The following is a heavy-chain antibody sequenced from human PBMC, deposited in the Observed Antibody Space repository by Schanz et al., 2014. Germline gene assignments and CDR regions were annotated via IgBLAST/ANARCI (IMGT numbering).Heavy chain of an antibody. CDR1: GFSFSTYG. Sequence: EVQLVESGGGLVRPGGSLRLSCAASGFSFSTYGMTWVRQAPGKGLEWVSSISSSSMYIYQADSMRGRFTISRDNSKNTLYLQMNSLRAEDTAVYYCAKDHAGSDILTALGNWGQGTLVTVSS. CDR3: AKDHAGSDILTALGN. CDR2: ISSSSMYI. D-gene: IGHD3-9*01. J-gene: IGHJ4*02. V-gene: IGHV3-21*04.